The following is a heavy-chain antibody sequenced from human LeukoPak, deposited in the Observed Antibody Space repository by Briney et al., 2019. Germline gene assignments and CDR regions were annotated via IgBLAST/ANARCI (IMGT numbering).Heavy chain of an antibody. V-gene: IGHV3-30*02. CDR3: ARAYPRSPAYYYYYMDV. CDR1: GFTFSGFG. D-gene: IGHD1-26*01. CDR2: IRYDGNNK. J-gene: IGHJ6*03. Sequence: GGSLRLSCAASGFTFSGFGMHWVRQAPGKGLEWVAFIRYDGNNKYYADSVKGRFTISRDNSKNTLYLQMNSLRAEDTAVYYCARAYPRSPAYYYYYMDVWGKGTTVTVSS.